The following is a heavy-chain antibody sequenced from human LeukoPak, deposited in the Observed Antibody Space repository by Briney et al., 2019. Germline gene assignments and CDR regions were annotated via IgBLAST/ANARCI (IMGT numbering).Heavy chain of an antibody. J-gene: IGHJ4*02. CDR3: AKDGTVAGRVSGFDY. CDR2: IYSGGST. D-gene: IGHD6-19*01. CDR1: GFTVSSNY. Sequence: PGGSLRLSCAASGFTVSSNYMSWVRQAPGKGLEWVSVIYSGGSTYYADSVKGRFTISRDNSKNTLYLQMNSLRAEDTAVYYCAKDGTVAGRVSGFDYWGQGTLVTVSS. V-gene: IGHV3-53*01.